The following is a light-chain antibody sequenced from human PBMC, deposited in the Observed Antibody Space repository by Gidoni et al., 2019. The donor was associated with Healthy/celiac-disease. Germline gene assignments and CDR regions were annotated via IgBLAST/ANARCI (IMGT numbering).Light chain of an antibody. V-gene: IGKV3-15*01. Sequence: EIVMTQSPATLSVSTGERATLSCTASQSVSSNLAWYQQKPGQAPRLLIYCASTRATGIPARFSGSGSGTEFTLTISSLQSEDFAVYYCQQYNNWPWTFGQGTKVEIK. CDR1: QSVSSN. CDR2: CAS. CDR3: QQYNNWPWT. J-gene: IGKJ1*01.